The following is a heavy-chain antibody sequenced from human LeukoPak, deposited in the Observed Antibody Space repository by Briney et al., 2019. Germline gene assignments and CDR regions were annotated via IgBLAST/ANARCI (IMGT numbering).Heavy chain of an antibody. J-gene: IGHJ3*02. CDR3: ASATVMQWLYAFDI. CDR2: INPNSGGT. Sequence: ASVKVSCKASGYTFTGYYMHWVRQAPGQGLEWMGWINPNSGGTNYAQKFQGRVTMTRDTSISTAYMELSRLRSDDTAVYYCASATVMQWLYAFDIWGQGTMVTVSS. V-gene: IGHV1-2*02. CDR1: GYTFTGYY. D-gene: IGHD6-19*01.